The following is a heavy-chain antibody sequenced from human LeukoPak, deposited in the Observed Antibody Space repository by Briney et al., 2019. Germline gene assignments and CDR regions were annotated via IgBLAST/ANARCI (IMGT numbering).Heavy chain of an antibody. D-gene: IGHD3-10*01. J-gene: IGHJ4*02. CDR3: ARGIWFGEGTYDY. Sequence: ASVKVSCKASGYTFTGYYMHWVRQAPGQGLEWMGWINPNSGGTNYAQKFQGRVTMTRDTSISTAYMELSRLRSDDTAVYYCARGIWFGEGTYDYWGQGTLVTVSS. CDR1: GYTFTGYY. CDR2: INPNSGGT. V-gene: IGHV1-2*02.